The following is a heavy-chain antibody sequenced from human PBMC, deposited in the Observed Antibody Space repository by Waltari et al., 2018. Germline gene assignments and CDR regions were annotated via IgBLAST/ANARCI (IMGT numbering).Heavy chain of an antibody. Sequence: EVQLVESGGGLVQPGGSLRLSCLVSGFTFSDYWMSWVRQAPGKGLEWLANIKQDGSDIYYAGSVKGRFTISRDNAKNSLYLQMNSLRAEDTAVYYCARDVGNVGGNYWGQGTLVTVSS. CDR3: ARDVGNVGGNY. CDR1: GFTFSDYW. V-gene: IGHV3-7*01. D-gene: IGHD3-10*01. CDR2: IKQDGSDI. J-gene: IGHJ4*02.